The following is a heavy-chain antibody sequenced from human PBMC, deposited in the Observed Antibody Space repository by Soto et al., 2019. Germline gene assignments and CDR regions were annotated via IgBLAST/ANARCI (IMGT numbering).Heavy chain of an antibody. D-gene: IGHD5-18*01. V-gene: IGHV4-39*01. J-gene: IGHJ5*02. Sequence: TSETLSLXXTVSXDSXXSSNXXXXXXXQPPGKGVEWIGTIFYSGSTYYNPSLKSRVTISIATSETQVSLNLNSLTAADTAIYSCARADTAMDPPGSWGQGILVTVSS. CDR3: ARADTAMDPPGS. CDR1: XDSXXSSNXX. CDR2: IFYSGST.